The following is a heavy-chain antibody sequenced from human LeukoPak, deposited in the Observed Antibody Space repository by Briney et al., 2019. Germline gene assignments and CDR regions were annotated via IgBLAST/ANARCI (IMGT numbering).Heavy chain of an antibody. J-gene: IGHJ4*02. V-gene: IGHV4-59*01. CDR1: GGSISRYY. CDR2: IYYSGST. D-gene: IGHD5-12*01. CDR3: ARALRYFDY. Sequence: SETLSLTCTVSGGSISRYYWSWIRQPPGKGLEWIGYIYYSGSTNYNPSLKSRVTISADTSKNQFSLRLSSVTAADTAVYYCARALRYFDYWGQGTLVTVSS.